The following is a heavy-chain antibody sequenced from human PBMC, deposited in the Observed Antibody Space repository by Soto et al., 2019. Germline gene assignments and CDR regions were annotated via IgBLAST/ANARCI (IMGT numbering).Heavy chain of an antibody. CDR1: GFTFSSYG. V-gene: IGHV3-30*18. J-gene: IGHJ4*02. CDR3: AKDIVVVPVSSSPDY. D-gene: IGHD2-2*01. CDR2: ISYDGSNK. Sequence: GGSLRLSCAASGFTFSSYGMHWVRQAPGKGLEWVAVISYDGSNKYYADSVKGRFTISRDNSKNTLYLQMNSLRAEDTAVYYCAKDIVVVPVSSSPDYWGQGTLVTVSS.